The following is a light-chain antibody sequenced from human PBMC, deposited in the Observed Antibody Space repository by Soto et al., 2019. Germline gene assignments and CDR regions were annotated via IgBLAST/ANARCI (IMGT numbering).Light chain of an antibody. CDR1: QSLLHSNGYNY. CDR2: LGS. V-gene: IGKV2-28*01. Sequence: DLVMTQSPLSLPVTPGEPASSSCRSSQSLLHSNGYNYLDWYLQKPGQSPQLLIYLGSNRASGVPDRFSGSGSGTDFTLKISRVEAEDVGVYYCMQALQTITFGQGTRLEIK. J-gene: IGKJ5*01. CDR3: MQALQTIT.